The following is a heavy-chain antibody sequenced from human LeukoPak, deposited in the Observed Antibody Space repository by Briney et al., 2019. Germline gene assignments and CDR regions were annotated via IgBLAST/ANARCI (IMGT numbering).Heavy chain of an antibody. CDR1: GFTVSSNY. J-gene: IGHJ4*02. D-gene: IGHD6-19*01. V-gene: IGHV3-53*01. CDR2: IYSGGST. CDR3: ARDGGSGWSSAFFDY. Sequence: GGSLRLSCAASGFTVSSNYMSWVRQAPGKGLEWVSVIYSGGSTDYADSVKGRFTISRDNSKNTLYLQMSSLRAEDTAVYYCARDGGSGWSSAFFDYWGQGTLVTVSS.